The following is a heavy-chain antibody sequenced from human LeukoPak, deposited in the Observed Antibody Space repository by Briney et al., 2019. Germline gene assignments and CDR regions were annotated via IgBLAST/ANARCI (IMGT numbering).Heavy chain of an antibody. Sequence: ASVKVSCKASGYTFTGYYMHWVRQAPGQGLEWMGWINPNSGGTNYAQKFQGRVTMTRDTSISTAYMELSRLRSDDTAVYYCARDVGYSYGYMDESDYWGQGTQVTVSS. D-gene: IGHD5-18*01. J-gene: IGHJ4*02. CDR2: INPNSGGT. V-gene: IGHV1-2*02. CDR3: ARDVGYSYGYMDESDY. CDR1: GYTFTGYY.